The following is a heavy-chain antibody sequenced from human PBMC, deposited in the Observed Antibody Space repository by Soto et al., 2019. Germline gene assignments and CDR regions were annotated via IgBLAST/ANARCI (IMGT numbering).Heavy chain of an antibody. D-gene: IGHD2-15*01. V-gene: IGHV4-34*01. J-gene: IGHJ6*02. CDR3: ARAEGCSGGSCYDYYYYYGMDV. CDR1: GGSFSGYY. CDR2: INHSGST. Sequence: PSETLSLTCAVYGGSFSGYYWSWIRQPPGKGLEWIGEINHSGSTNYNPSLKSRVRIAVDTSKNQFYLKLSSVTAADTAVYYCARAEGCSGGSCYDYYYYYGMDVWGQGTTVTVSS.